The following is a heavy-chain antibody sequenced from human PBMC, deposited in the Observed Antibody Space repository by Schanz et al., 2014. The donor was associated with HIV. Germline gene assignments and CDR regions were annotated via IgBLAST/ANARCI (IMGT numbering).Heavy chain of an antibody. J-gene: IGHJ3*02. CDR1: GYTFTASY. Sequence: QVQLVQSGAEMKKPGASVRVSCKASGYTFTASYIHWVRQAPGQGPEWMGWIDPKIGGTNSAQKFQGRVTMSMDTSISTAYMEVRSLRSDDTALYFCARDLVDSSTWYDAFDIWGQGTKVTVSS. CDR2: IDPKIGGT. D-gene: IGHD6-13*01. V-gene: IGHV1-2*02. CDR3: ARDLVDSSTWYDAFDI.